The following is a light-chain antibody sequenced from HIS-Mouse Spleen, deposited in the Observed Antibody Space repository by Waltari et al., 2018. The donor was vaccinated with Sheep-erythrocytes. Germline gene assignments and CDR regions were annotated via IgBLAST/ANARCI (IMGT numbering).Light chain of an antibody. V-gene: IGLV3-1*01. CDR3: QAWDSSTAWV. Sequence: SYELTQPPSVSVSPGQTASITCSGDKLGDKYACWYQHKPGKSPVLVIYQDSKRPSGIHERFCGSNSGNTATLTISGTQAMDEADYYCQAWDSSTAWVFGGGTKLTVL. CDR2: QDS. J-gene: IGLJ3*02. CDR1: KLGDKY.